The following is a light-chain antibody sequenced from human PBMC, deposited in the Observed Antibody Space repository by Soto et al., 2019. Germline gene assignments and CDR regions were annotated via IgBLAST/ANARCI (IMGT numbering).Light chain of an antibody. J-gene: IGKJ2*01. Sequence: EIVLTQSPGTLSLSPGERATLSCRASQSVSSSYLAWYQQKPGQAPRLLIYGASSRATGIPDRFSGSGSGTAFTLTISRLEPEEFAVYYCQQYGSSPYTFGQVTKLEIK. CDR3: QQYGSSPYT. V-gene: IGKV3-20*01. CDR1: QSVSSSY. CDR2: GAS.